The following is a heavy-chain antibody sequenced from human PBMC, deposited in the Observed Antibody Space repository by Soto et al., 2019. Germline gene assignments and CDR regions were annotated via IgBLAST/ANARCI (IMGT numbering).Heavy chain of an antibody. V-gene: IGHV3-33*01. CDR2: IWYDGSNK. CDR1: GFTFSSYG. D-gene: IGHD3-16*01. CDR3: ARPHWGVDAFDI. J-gene: IGHJ3*02. Sequence: PGGSLRLSCAASGFTFSSYGMHWVRQAPGKGLEWVAVIWYDGSNKYYADSVKGRFTISRDNSKNTLYLQMNSLRAEDTAVYYCARPHWGVDAFDIWGQGTMVTVSS.